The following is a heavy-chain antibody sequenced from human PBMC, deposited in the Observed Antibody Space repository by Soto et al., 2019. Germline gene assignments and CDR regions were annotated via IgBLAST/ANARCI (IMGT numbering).Heavy chain of an antibody. CDR3: AHSRSADNIVATSYFDY. D-gene: IGHD5-12*01. J-gene: IGHJ4*02. Sequence: QITLKESGPTLVKPTQPLTLTCTFSGFSLSTSGVGVGWIRQPPGKALEWLALIYWDDDKRYSPSLKSRLTITKDTSKNQVVLTMTNMDPVDTATYYCAHSRSADNIVATSYFDYWGQGTLVTVSS. CDR1: GFSLSTSGVG. CDR2: IYWDDDK. V-gene: IGHV2-5*02.